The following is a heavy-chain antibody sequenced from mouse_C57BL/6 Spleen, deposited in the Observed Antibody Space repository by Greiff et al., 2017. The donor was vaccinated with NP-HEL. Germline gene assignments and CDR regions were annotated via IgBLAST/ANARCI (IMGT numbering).Heavy chain of an antibody. CDR3: TPILDYGSSRFAY. J-gene: IGHJ3*01. CDR1: GYTFTDSE. CDR2: IDPETGGT. Sequence: VQLQQSGAELVRPGASVTLSCKASGYTFTDSEMHWVKQTPVPGLEWIGAIDPETGGTAYNQKFKGKAILTADKSSSTAYMELRSLTSEDSAVYYCTPILDYGSSRFAYWGQGTLVTVSA. D-gene: IGHD1-1*01. V-gene: IGHV1-15*01.